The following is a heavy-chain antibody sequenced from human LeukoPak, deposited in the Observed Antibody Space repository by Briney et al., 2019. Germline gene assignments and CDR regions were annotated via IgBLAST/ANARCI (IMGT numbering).Heavy chain of an antibody. CDR3: ARDFLSDESQLRLAASCDY. J-gene: IGHJ4*02. CDR1: GLSASSNY. CDR2: LYIGVST. V-gene: IGHV3-53*01. D-gene: IGHD3-3*01. Sequence: GGSLRLSCAASGLSASSNYTSSVRQAPGRGLGWVSVLYIGVSTYYADPVKGGFTISRDNDKNTLYLQMNSMRAEDTAVYYCARDFLSDESQLRLAASCDYWGQGTLVTVSS.